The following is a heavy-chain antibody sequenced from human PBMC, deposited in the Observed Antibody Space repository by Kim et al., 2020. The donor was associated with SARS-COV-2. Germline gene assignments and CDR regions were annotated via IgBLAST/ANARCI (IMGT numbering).Heavy chain of an antibody. V-gene: IGHV3-73*01. CDR3: NLPGKAVAGTQP. D-gene: IGHD6-19*01. CDR2: IRSKADSYAT. Sequence: GGSLRLSCAASGFTFSGSTLHWVRQASGKGLEWIGRIRSKADSYATAYAASVKGRFIISRDDSKNTAYMQMNSLKTEDTAVYYCNLPGKAVAGTQPWGQGTLVTVSS. CDR1: GFTFSGST. J-gene: IGHJ5*02.